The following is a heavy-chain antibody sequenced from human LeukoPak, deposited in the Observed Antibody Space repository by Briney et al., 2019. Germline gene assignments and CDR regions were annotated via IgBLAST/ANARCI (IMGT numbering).Heavy chain of an antibody. J-gene: IGHJ4*02. D-gene: IGHD6-19*01. CDR2: ISYDGSNK. V-gene: IGHV3-30*01. Sequence: GGSLRLSCAASGFTFSSYAMHWVRQAPGKGLEWVAVISYDGSNKYYADSVKGRFTISIDNSKNTLYLQMNSLRAEDTAVYYCARGSGWRFFDYWGQGTLVTVSS. CDR3: ARGSGWRFFDY. CDR1: GFTFSSYA.